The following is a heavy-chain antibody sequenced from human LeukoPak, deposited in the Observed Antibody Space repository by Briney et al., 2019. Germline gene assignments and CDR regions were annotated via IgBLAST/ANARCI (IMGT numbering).Heavy chain of an antibody. V-gene: IGHV1-46*01. J-gene: IGHJ5*02. CDR1: GYIFPSYY. CDR2: INSSGCSK. CDR3: ARDASVDDSSGYYLLRVNWFDP. D-gene: IGHD3-22*01. Sequence: ASVKVSCKSSGYIFPSYYMHWVRQPPAQGLEGVGIINSSGCSKSYAQKFQDRVTMTRDTSTSTVYMELSSLRSEDTAVYYCARDASVDDSSGYYLLRVNWFDPWGQGTLVTVSS.